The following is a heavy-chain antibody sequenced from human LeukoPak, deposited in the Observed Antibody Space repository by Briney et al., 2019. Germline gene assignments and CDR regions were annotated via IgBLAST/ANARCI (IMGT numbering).Heavy chain of an antibody. CDR2: INPNSGGT. Sequence: ASVKVSCKASGYTFTGYYMHWVRQAPGQGLEWMGWINPNSGGTNYAQKFQGRATMTRDTSISTAYMEMSRLRYDATAVYYCLARYYYDSSGYSVYGMDVWGQGTTVTVSS. CDR1: GYTFTGYY. D-gene: IGHD3-22*01. CDR3: LARYYYDSSGYSVYGMDV. V-gene: IGHV1-2*02. J-gene: IGHJ6*02.